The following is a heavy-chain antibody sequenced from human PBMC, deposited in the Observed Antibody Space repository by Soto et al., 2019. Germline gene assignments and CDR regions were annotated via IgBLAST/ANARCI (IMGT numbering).Heavy chain of an antibody. CDR2: ISAYNGNT. Sequence: ASVKVSCKASGYTFTSYGISWVRRAPGQGLEWMGWISAYNGNTNYAQKLQGRVTMTTDTSTSTAYMELRSLRSDDTAVYYCARDIVPAAMGRLYGMDVWGQGTTVTVSS. CDR3: ARDIVPAAMGRLYGMDV. J-gene: IGHJ6*02. V-gene: IGHV1-18*04. CDR1: GYTFTSYG. D-gene: IGHD2-2*01.